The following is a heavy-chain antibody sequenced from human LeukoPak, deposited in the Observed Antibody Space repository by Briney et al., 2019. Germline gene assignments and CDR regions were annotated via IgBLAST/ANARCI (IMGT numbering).Heavy chain of an antibody. Sequence: SETLSLTCTVSGGSISSGSYYWSWIRQPAGKGLEWIGRIYTSGSTNYNPSLKSRVTISVDTSKNQFSLRLSSVTAADTAVYYCARGYCSSTSCYPFDYWGQGTLVTVSS. CDR3: ARGYCSSTSCYPFDY. V-gene: IGHV4-61*02. CDR2: IYTSGST. D-gene: IGHD2-2*01. J-gene: IGHJ4*02. CDR1: GGSISSGSYY.